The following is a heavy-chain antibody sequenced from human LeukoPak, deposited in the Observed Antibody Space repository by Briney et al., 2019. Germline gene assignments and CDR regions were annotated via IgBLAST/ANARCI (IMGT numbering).Heavy chain of an antibody. CDR1: GGSFSGYY. J-gene: IGHJ6*03. Sequence: PSETLSLTCAVYGGSFSGYYWSWIRQPPGKGLEWIGEINHSGSTNYNPSLKSRVTISVDTSKNQFSLKLSSVTAADTAVYYCARDRWGITMIRGYYYYMDVWGKGTTVTVSS. CDR3: ARDRWGITMIRGYYYYMDV. D-gene: IGHD3-10*01. V-gene: IGHV4-34*01. CDR2: INHSGST.